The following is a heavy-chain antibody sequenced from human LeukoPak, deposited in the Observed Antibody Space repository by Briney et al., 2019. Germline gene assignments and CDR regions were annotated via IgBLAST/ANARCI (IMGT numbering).Heavy chain of an antibody. D-gene: IGHD3-22*01. J-gene: IGHJ4*02. CDR3: ARRGSGSGYNGVSGFDY. Sequence: SETLSLTRTVSGGSISSGGGYYWSWIRQHPGKGLEWIGYIYYSGNTYYSPSLRSRVTISVDTSKNQFSLKLSSVTAADTAVYYCARRGSGSGYNGVSGFDYWGQGTLVTVSS. V-gene: IGHV4-31*03. CDR2: IYYSGNT. CDR1: GGSISSGGGYY.